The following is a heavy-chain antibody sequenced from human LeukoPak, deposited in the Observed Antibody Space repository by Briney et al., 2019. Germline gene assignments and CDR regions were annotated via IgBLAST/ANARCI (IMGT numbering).Heavy chain of an antibody. D-gene: IGHD3-10*01. CDR3: AREDTMVRGVIITSNWFDP. CDR2: IIPILGIA. CDR1: GGTFSSYA. Sequence: ASVKVSCKASGGTFSSYAISWVRQAPGQGLEWMGRIIPILGIANYAQKFQGRVTITADKSTSTAYMEQSSLRSEDTAVYYCAREDTMVRGVIITSNWFDPWGQGTLVTVSS. V-gene: IGHV1-69*04. J-gene: IGHJ5*02.